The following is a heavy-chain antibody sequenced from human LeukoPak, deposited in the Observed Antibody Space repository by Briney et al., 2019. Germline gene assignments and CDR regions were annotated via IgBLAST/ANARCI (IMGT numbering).Heavy chain of an antibody. CDR2: IYTSGST. D-gene: IGHD3-10*01. V-gene: IGHV4-4*07. CDR3: ARDYYGSGSYWGKRYNCFDP. CDR1: GGSINSYY. J-gene: IGHJ5*02. Sequence: SETLSLTCTVSGGSINSYYWSWIRQPAGKGLEWTGRIYTSGSTNYNPSLKSRVTMSVDTSKNQFSLKLSSVTAADTAVYYCARDYYGSGSYWGKRYNCFDPWGQGTLVTVSS.